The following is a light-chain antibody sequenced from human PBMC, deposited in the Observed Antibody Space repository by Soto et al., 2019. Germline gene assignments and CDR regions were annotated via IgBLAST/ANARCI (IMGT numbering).Light chain of an antibody. CDR1: QSVSSSY. J-gene: IGKJ5*01. V-gene: IGKV3D-20*01. CDR3: QQYGSAPPIT. Sequence: EIVLTQSPATLSLSPGERATLSCGASQSVSSSYLAWYQLKPGLAPRLLVYDASSRDTGIPDRFSGSGSGTDFTLTIIRLEPEDFAVNYCQQYGSAPPITFGQGTRLEIK. CDR2: DAS.